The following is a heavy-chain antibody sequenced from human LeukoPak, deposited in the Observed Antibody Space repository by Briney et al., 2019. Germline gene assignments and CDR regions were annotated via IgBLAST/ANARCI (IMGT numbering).Heavy chain of an antibody. J-gene: IGHJ4*02. CDR1: GFTFSSYG. Sequence: PGRSLRLSCAASGFTFSSYGMHWVRQAPGKGLEWVAVISYDGSSKYYADSVKGRFTISRDNSKNTLYLQMNSLRAEDTAVYYCAKDRDSSGCDYWGQGTLVTVSS. CDR2: ISYDGSSK. D-gene: IGHD6-19*01. V-gene: IGHV3-30*18. CDR3: AKDRDSSGCDY.